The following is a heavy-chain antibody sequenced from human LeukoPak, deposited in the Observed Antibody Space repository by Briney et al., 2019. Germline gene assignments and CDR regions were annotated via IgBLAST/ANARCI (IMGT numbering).Heavy chain of an antibody. CDR3: AKGNYGDYYYYMDV. CDR2: ISYDGSNK. J-gene: IGHJ6*03. Sequence: GRSLRLSCAASGFTFSSYGMHWVRQAPGKGLEWVAVISYDGSNKYYADSVKGRFTISRDNSKNTLYLQMNSLRAEDTAVYYCAKGNYGDYYYYMDVWGKGTTVTISS. CDR1: GFTFSSYG. V-gene: IGHV3-30*18. D-gene: IGHD4-17*01.